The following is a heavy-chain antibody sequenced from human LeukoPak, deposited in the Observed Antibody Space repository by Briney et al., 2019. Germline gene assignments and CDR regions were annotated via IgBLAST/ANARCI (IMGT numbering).Heavy chain of an antibody. Sequence: GRSLRLSCAASGFTFSSYAMHWVRQAPGKGLEWVSYISSSSSTTYYADSVKGRFTISRDNAKNSLYLQMNSLRAEDTAVYYCARGRYGSGFDYWGQGTLVTVSS. D-gene: IGHD3-10*01. CDR2: ISSSSSTT. CDR1: GFTFSSYA. V-gene: IGHV3-48*04. CDR3: ARGRYGSGFDY. J-gene: IGHJ4*02.